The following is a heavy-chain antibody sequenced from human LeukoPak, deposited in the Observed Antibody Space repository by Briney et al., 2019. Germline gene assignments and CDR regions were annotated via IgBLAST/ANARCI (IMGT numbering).Heavy chain of an antibody. V-gene: IGHV4-39*01. CDR1: GGSISSSSYY. D-gene: IGHD6-19*01. J-gene: IGHJ4*02. CDR2: LFYTGST. Sequence: SETLSLTCTVSGGSISSSSYYWGWIRQPPGKGLEWIGSLFYTGSTNYSPSLRSRVTISLDTSKNQFSLKLTSVTAADTAVYYCAGRTVAGPGAVYWGQGTLVIASS. CDR3: AGRTVAGPGAVY.